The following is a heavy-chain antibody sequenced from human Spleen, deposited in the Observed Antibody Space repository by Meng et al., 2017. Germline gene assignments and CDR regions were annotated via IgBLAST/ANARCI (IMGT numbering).Heavy chain of an antibody. CDR1: GGSFSNYY. J-gene: IGHJ4*02. D-gene: IGHD4-11*01. CDR2: INHSGST. V-gene: IGHV4-34*01. CDR3: ARGPTTMAHDFDY. Sequence: QVQSQQLGPGPCKSSVTLSLTFVVAGGSFSNYYWSSIRQPPGKGLVWIGEINHSGSTNYDPSLESRATISVDTSQNNLSLKLSSVTAADSAVYYCARGPTTMAHDFDYWGQGTLVTVSS.